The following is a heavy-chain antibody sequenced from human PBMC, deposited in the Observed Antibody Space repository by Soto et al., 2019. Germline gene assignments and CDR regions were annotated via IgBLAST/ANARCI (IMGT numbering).Heavy chain of an antibody. V-gene: IGHV4-30-2*06. CDR2: ISHLEST. CDR1: GASISYGGFS. J-gene: IGHJ4*02. Sequence: SETLSLTCTVSGASISYGGFSWSWIRQSPGKGLEWIGYISHLESTYFHPSFKGRLTMSIDRTRNQFSLKLSSVTAADMAVYYRARGGGYYSFAYWGQGGPLTVSS. CDR3: ARGGGYYSFAY. D-gene: IGHD3-22*01.